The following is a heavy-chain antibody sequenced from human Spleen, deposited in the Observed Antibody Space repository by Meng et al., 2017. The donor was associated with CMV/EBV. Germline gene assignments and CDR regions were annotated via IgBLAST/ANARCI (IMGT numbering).Heavy chain of an antibody. J-gene: IGHJ6*02. CDR1: GYTFTSYD. CDR3: ARVHEYGYPWAMDV. CDR2: MNPNSGNT. Sequence: ASVKVSCKASGYTFTSYDVNWVRQATGQGLEWMGWMNPNSGNTGYAQKFQGRVTITADESTTTGYMELSRLRSEDTAVYYCARVHEYGYPWAMDVWGQGTTVTVSS. D-gene: IGHD4-17*01. V-gene: IGHV1-8*01.